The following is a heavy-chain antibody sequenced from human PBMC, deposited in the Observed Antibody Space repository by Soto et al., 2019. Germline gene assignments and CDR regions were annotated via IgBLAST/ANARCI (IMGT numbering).Heavy chain of an antibody. D-gene: IGHD4-17*01. CDR1: GGSISSYY. CDR2: IYYSGST. J-gene: IGHJ4*02. CDR3: ARSFLRGTFDY. Sequence: SETLSLTCTVSGGSISSYYWSWIRQPPGKGLEWIGYIYYSGSTNYNPSLKSRVTISVDTSKNQFSLKLSSVTAADTAVHYCARSFLRGTFDYWGQGTLVTVS. V-gene: IGHV4-59*08.